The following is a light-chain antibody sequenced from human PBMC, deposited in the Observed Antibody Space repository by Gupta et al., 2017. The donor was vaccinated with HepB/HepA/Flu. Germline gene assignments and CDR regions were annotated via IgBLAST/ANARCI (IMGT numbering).Light chain of an antibody. Sequence: QSVLTQPPSVSGTPGQRVTISCSGSSSNIGSNTVNWYQQLPGTAPKLLIYTNNQRPSGVPDRFSGSKSGTSASLAISGLQSEDEADYYCAAGDDSLNGVVFGGGTKVTVL. CDR3: AAGDDSLNGVV. CDR2: TNN. CDR1: SSNIGSNT. J-gene: IGLJ3*02. V-gene: IGLV1-44*01.